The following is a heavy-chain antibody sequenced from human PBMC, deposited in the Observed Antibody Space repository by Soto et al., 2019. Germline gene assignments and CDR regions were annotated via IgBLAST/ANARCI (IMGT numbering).Heavy chain of an antibody. Sequence: SETLSLTCTVSGGSISSYYWTWIRQPPGKGLEWIGYIYYSGSTNYNPSLKSRVTISVATSKTQFSLKLSSVTAADTAVYYCARGGNYDFWSGYYTYYYYYMDVWGKGTTVTVSS. CDR2: IYYSGST. CDR1: GGSISSYY. J-gene: IGHJ6*03. V-gene: IGHV4-59*08. D-gene: IGHD3-3*01. CDR3: ARGGNYDFWSGYYTYYYYYMDV.